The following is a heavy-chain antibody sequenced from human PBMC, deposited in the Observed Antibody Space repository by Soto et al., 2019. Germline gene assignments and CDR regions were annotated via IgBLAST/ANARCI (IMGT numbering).Heavy chain of an antibody. V-gene: IGHV1-69*13. CDR2: IIPIFGTA. J-gene: IGHJ5*02. CDR1: GGTFSSYA. D-gene: IGHD3-3*01. Sequence: ASVKVSCKASGGTFSSYAISWVRQAPGQGLEWMGGIIPIFGTANYAQKFQGRVTITADESTSTAYMELSSLRSEDTAVYYCARRFLERGGGPKNNWFDPWGQGTLVTVSS. CDR3: ARRFLERGGGPKNNWFDP.